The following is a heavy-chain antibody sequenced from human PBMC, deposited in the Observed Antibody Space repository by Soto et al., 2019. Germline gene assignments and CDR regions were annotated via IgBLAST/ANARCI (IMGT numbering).Heavy chain of an antibody. V-gene: IGHV4-59*01. CDR1: GGSISGYY. CDR2: IFYRGKT. D-gene: IGHD2-15*01. CDR3: TRHAIIPKLQYGMDV. J-gene: IGHJ6*02. Sequence: TSETLSLTCTVSGGSISGYYWSWIRQPPGKGLEWIGYIFYRGKTLYNPSLQSRVTISVDTSKNQFSLRLSSVTAADTAVYYCTRHAIIPKLQYGMDVWGQGASVTVSS.